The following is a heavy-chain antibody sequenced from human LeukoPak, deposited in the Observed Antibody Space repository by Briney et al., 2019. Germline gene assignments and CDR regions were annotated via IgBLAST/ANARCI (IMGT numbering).Heavy chain of an antibody. CDR3: AKMDSSGSYFDY. J-gene: IGHJ4*02. Sequence: GGSLRLSCAASGFIFSSYAVNWVRRAPGKGLEWVSTIGGSDGATYYADSMKGRFTISRDNSKNTLYVQMNSLRAEDTAVYYCAKMDSSGSYFDYWGQGTLVTVSP. CDR1: GFIFSSYA. V-gene: IGHV3-23*01. CDR2: IGGSDGAT. D-gene: IGHD1-26*01.